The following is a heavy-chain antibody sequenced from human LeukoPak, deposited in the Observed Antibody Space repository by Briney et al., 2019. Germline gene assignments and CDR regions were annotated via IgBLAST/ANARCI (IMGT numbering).Heavy chain of an antibody. CDR2: ISGSGGST. V-gene: IGHV3-23*01. Sequence: GGSLRLSCAASGFTFSSYAMSWVRQAPGKGLEWVSAISGSGGSTYYADSVKGRFTISRDNSKNTLYLQMNSLRAEDTAVYYCAKGERAYCGGDSYYDYWRQGTLVTVSS. D-gene: IGHD2-21*02. CDR3: AKGERAYCGGDSYYDY. J-gene: IGHJ4*02. CDR1: GFTFSSYA.